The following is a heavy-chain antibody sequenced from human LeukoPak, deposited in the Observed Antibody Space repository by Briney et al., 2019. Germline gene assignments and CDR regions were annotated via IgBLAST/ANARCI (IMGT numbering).Heavy chain of an antibody. CDR3: ARASDRLQPPDY. Sequence: SETLSLTCTASGGSISNYYWTWLRQPPGKGLEWLGYIYYSGSTNYNPSLKSRVTISVDTSKNQFSLKLSSVTAADTAMYYCARASDRLQPPDYWGQGTLVTVSS. J-gene: IGHJ4*02. V-gene: IGHV4-59*01. CDR2: IYYSGST. D-gene: IGHD4-11*01. CDR1: GGSISNYY.